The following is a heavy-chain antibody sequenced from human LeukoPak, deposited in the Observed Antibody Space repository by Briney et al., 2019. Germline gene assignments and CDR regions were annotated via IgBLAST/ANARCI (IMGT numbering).Heavy chain of an antibody. CDR2: INHSGST. Sequence: PSETLSLTCAVYGGSFSGYYWSWIRQPPGKGLEWIGEINHSGSTNYNPSLKSRVTISVDTSKNQFSLKLSSVTAADTAVYYCARHRYYYRSGSYYGAPYYMDVWGKGTTVTISS. J-gene: IGHJ6*03. V-gene: IGHV4-34*01. CDR3: ARHRYYYRSGSYYGAPYYMDV. CDR1: GGSFSGYY. D-gene: IGHD3-10*01.